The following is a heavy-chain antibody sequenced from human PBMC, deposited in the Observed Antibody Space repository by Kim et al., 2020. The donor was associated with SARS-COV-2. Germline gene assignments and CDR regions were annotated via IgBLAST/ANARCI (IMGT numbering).Heavy chain of an antibody. J-gene: IGHJ3*02. V-gene: IGHV3-9*01. CDR1: GFTFDDYA. D-gene: IGHD4-17*01. Sequence: GGSLRLSCAASGFTFDDYAMHWVRQAPGKGLEWVSGISWNSGSIGYADSVKGRFTISRDNAKNSLYLQMNSLRAEDTALYYCAKGNSGDYKAYAFDIWGQGTMVTVSS. CDR3: AKGNSGDYKAYAFDI. CDR2: ISWNSGSI.